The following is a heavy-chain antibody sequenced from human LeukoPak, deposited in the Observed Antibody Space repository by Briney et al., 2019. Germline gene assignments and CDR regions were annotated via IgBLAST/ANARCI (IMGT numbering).Heavy chain of an antibody. J-gene: IGHJ2*01. D-gene: IGHD6-6*01. CDR3: ARRSVPQWYFDL. Sequence: SETLCLTCTVSGGSISSSSYYWSCIRQPPEKGLEWIGYIYYSGSTNYNASLMSRLTISLDTSKNQFSLKLRSVTAADTAVYYCARRSVPQWYFDLWGRGTLVTVSS. V-gene: IGHV4-61*05. CDR2: IYYSGST. CDR1: GGSISSSSYY.